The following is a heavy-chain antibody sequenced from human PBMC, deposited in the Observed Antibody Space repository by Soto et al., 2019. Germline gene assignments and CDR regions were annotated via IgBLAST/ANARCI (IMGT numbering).Heavy chain of an antibody. J-gene: IGHJ4*02. CDR3: ARDVGSKSSRALDY. CDR2: IIPMSGTV. D-gene: IGHD6-6*01. V-gene: IGHV1-69*01. Sequence: QAQLVQSGAEVKKPGSSVKVSCKAVGGTFSTYVISWVRQAHGQGLEWMGGIIPMSGTVNYAQKFQGRVTITAAESTSTAYMELSSLRSDDTAVYYCARDVGSKSSRALDYCGQGTLVTVSS. CDR1: GGTFSTYV.